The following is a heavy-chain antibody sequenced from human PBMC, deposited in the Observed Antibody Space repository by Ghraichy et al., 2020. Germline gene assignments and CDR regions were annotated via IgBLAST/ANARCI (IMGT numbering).Heavy chain of an antibody. D-gene: IGHD1-14*01. V-gene: IGHV6-1*01. CDR2: TYYRSQLQT. Sequence: SQTLSLTCAISGDSVSTNSAAWTWIRQSPSRGLEWLGRTYYRSQLQTDYAPSVRSRITINADTSKNQFSLQLNSVTPEDPAVYYCARAGLLMYNPWPWRLNYWGPGTLVTVSS. J-gene: IGHJ4*02. CDR1: GDSVSTNSAA. CDR3: ARAGLLMYNPWPWRLNY.